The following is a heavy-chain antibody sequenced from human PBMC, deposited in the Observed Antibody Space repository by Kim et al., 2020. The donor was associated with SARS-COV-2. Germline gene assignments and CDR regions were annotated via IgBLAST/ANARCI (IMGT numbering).Heavy chain of an antibody. CDR3: ARVESVLELPVDY. Sequence: SETLSLTCTVSGYSISSGYYWGWIRQPPGKGLEWIGSIYHSGSTYYNPSLKSRVTISVDTSKNQFSLKLSSVTAADTAVYYCARVESVLELPVDYWGQGTLVTVSS. CDR1: GYSISSGYY. V-gene: IGHV4-38-2*02. CDR2: IYHSGST. D-gene: IGHD1-7*01. J-gene: IGHJ4*02.